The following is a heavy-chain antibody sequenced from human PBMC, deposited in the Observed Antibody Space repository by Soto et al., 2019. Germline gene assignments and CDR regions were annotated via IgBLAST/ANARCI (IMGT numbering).Heavy chain of an antibody. CDR1: GFTFSSYA. CDR2: ISGSGGST. D-gene: IGHD2-2*01. CDR3: SAAKPPYYYYGMDV. J-gene: IGHJ6*02. Sequence: GGSLRLSCAASGFTFSSYAMSWVRQAPGKGLEWVSAISGSGGSTYYADSVKGWFTISRDNSKNTLYLQMNSLRAEDTAVYYASAAKPPYYYYGMDVWGQGTTVTVSS. V-gene: IGHV3-23*01.